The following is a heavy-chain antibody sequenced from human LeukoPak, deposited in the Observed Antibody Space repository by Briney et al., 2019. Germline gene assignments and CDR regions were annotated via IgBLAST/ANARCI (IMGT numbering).Heavy chain of an antibody. Sequence: KPSETLSLTCTVSGGSISSYYWSWIRQPPGKGLEWIGYIYYSGSTNYNPSLKSRVTISVDTSKNQFSLKLSSVTAADTAVYYCARLRGIQLWPYYFDYWGQGTLVTVSS. CDR3: ARLRGIQLWPYYFDY. CDR2: IYYSGST. V-gene: IGHV4-59*08. CDR1: GGSISSYY. J-gene: IGHJ4*02. D-gene: IGHD5-18*01.